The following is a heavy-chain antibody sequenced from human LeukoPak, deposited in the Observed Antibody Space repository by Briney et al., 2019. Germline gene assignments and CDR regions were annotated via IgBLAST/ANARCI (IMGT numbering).Heavy chain of an antibody. Sequence: PSETLPLTCAVSGGSISSSNWWSWVHQPPGKGLEWIGEIYHSGSTNYNPSLKSRVTISVDKSKNQFSLKLSSVTAADTAVYYCAREGPTARRPYYFDYWGQGTLVTVSS. CDR1: GGSISSSNW. V-gene: IGHV4-4*02. CDR3: AREGPTARRPYYFDY. J-gene: IGHJ4*02. CDR2: IYHSGST.